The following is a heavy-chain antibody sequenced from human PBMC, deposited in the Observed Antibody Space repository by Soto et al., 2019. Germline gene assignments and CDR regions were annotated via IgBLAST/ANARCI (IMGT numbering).Heavy chain of an antibody. V-gene: IGHV3-48*02. CDR3: AREGTRGGFLNWFDP. D-gene: IGHD3-10*01. CDR1: GFTFSSYS. CDR2: ICSSSSTI. J-gene: IGHJ5*02. Sequence: EVQLVESGGGLVQPGGSLRLSCAASGFTFSSYSMNWVRQAPGKGLEWVSYICSSSSTIYYADSVKGRFTISRDNAKNSLYLQMNSLRDEDTAVYYCAREGTRGGFLNWFDPWGQGTLVTVSS.